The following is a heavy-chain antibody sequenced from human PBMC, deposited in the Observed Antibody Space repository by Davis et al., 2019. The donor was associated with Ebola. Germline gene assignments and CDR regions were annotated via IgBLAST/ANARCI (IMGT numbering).Heavy chain of an antibody. CDR2: INHSGST. Sequence: MPSETLSLTCTVSGGSISSGGYYWSWIRQPPGKGLEWIGEINHSGSTNYNPSLKSRVTISVDTSKNQFSLKLSSVTAADTAVYYCAREGAPATPLDPYYYYGMDVWGQGTTVTVSS. V-gene: IGHV4-30-4*08. D-gene: IGHD2-2*01. CDR1: GGSISSGGYY. CDR3: AREGAPATPLDPYYYYGMDV. J-gene: IGHJ6*02.